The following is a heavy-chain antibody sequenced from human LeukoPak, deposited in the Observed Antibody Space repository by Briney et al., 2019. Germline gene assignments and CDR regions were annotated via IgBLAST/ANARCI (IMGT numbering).Heavy chain of an antibody. V-gene: IGHV3-11*06. CDR2: ISSSSSYT. J-gene: IGHJ4*02. CDR3: ARGQDIVVVVAATDHYYFDY. D-gene: IGHD2-15*01. Sequence: PGGSLRLSCAASGFTFSDYYMSWIRQAPGKGLEWVSYISSSSSYTNYADSVKGRFTISRDNAKNSLYLRMNSLRAEDTAVYYCARGQDIVVVVAATDHYYFDYWGQGTLVTVSS. CDR1: GFTFSDYY.